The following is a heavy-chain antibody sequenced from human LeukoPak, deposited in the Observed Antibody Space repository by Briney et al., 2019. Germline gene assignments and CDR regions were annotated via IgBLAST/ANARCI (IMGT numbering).Heavy chain of an antibody. CDR1: GGSVSTYY. Sequence: SETLSLTCSVSGGSVSTYYWSWIRQPPGKGLEWIGYNYNRGTTNYNPSLKSRVTISVDRSKNQFSLSLTSVTAADTAVYYCARERASAGPHFEHWGRGILVTVSS. J-gene: IGHJ4*02. CDR3: ARERASAGPHFEH. D-gene: IGHD6-13*01. CDR2: NYNRGTT. V-gene: IGHV4-59*02.